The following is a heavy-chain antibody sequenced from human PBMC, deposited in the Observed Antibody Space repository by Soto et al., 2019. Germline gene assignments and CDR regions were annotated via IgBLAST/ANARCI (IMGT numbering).Heavy chain of an antibody. CDR3: ARGSVTTYLTALEY. J-gene: IGHJ4*02. CDR1: GGAFISYA. Sequence: QVQLVQSGAEVKKPGSSVKVSCKVSGGAFISYAISWVRQAPGRGLEWMGGIIPVFGTANYTQKYQGRVRTTAVASTSTAYMELGGLTSEDTALYYCARGSVTTYLTALEYWGQGTLVTVSS. CDR2: IIPVFGTA. D-gene: IGHD4-17*01. V-gene: IGHV1-69*01.